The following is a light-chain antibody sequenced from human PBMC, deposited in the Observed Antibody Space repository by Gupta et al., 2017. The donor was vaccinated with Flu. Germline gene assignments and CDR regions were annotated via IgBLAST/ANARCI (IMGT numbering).Light chain of an antibody. Sequence: HSALPPPPPASASTGQSVTILCTGGSSDIGGYKYVSWYQQRTGDAPNLIIYDDNRRPPGVPDRFSGSKSGNTASLTVSGLQEEDAADYYCGSDADAHNVVFGGGTKLTVL. CDR2: DDN. J-gene: IGLJ3*02. CDR3: GSDADAHNVV. CDR1: SSDIGGYKY. V-gene: IGLV2-8*01.